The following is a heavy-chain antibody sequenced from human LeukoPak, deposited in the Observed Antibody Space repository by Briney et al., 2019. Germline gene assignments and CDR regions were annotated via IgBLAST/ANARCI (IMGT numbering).Heavy chain of an antibody. Sequence: ASVKVSCKASEGTFSSYAISWVRQAPGQGLEWMGGIIPIFETTNYAQNFQGRVTITVDKSTSIAYMELRSLRSADTAVYYCARDQGYDIFTDSYNRHYYMDVWGKGTTVTVS. D-gene: IGHD3-9*01. V-gene: IGHV1-69*06. CDR1: EGTFSSYA. J-gene: IGHJ6*03. CDR3: ARDQGYDIFTDSYNRHYYMDV. CDR2: IIPIFETT.